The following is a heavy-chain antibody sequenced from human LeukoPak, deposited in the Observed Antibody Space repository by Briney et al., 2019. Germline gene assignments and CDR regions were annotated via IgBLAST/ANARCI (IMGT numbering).Heavy chain of an antibody. CDR2: INSDGSST. CDR1: GYTFSRYW. V-gene: IGHV3-74*01. J-gene: IGHJ3*02. D-gene: IGHD3-3*01. CDR3: AGDLGWDDLFDI. Sequence: GGSLRLSCEASGYTFSRYWMHWVRQAPGKGLVWVCRINSDGSSTSYADSVKGRFTISRDTAKNTLYMHMNSLRAEDTAVYYCAGDLGWDDLFDIWGQGTMVTVSS.